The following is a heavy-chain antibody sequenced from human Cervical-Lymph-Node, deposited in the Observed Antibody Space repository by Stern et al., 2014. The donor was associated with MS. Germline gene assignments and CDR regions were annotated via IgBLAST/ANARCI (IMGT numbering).Heavy chain of an antibody. D-gene: IGHD6-6*01. Sequence: EVQLVESGGGLVPPGRSLRLSCAASGFTFDDYAMHWVRQAPGKGLGWVSGISWNSGSIGYADSVKGRFTISRDNAKNSLYLQMNSLRAEDTALYYCAKDSSSSQYYYGMDVWGQGTTVTVSS. CDR2: ISWNSGSI. J-gene: IGHJ6*02. CDR3: AKDSSSSQYYYGMDV. V-gene: IGHV3-9*01. CDR1: GFTFDDYA.